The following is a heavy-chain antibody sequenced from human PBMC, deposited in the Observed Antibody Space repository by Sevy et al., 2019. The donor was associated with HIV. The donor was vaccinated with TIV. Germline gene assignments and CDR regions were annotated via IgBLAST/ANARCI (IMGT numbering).Heavy chain of an antibody. CDR2: FDPEDGET. Sequence: ASVKVSCKVSGYTLTELSMHWVRQAPGKGLEWMGGFDPEDGETIYAQKFQGRVTMTEDTSTDTAYMELSSLRSEDTAVYYCETMEYFYDSSAYLSGDYWGQGTLVTVSS. CDR3: ETMEYFYDSSAYLSGDY. CDR1: GYTLTELS. J-gene: IGHJ4*02. D-gene: IGHD3-22*01. V-gene: IGHV1-24*01.